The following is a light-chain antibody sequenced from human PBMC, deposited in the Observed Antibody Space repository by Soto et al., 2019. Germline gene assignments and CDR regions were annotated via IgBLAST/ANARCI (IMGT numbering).Light chain of an antibody. CDR3: GTWGSSLSAVV. J-gene: IGLJ2*01. V-gene: IGLV1-51*01. CDR2: DNN. Sequence: QPVLTQPPSVSAAPGQKVTISCSGSSSNLGSNYVSWYQQLPGTAPKLLIYDNNKRPSGIPDRFSGSKSGTSATLGITGLQTGDEADYYCGTWGSSLSAVVFGGGTKLTVL. CDR1: SSNLGSNY.